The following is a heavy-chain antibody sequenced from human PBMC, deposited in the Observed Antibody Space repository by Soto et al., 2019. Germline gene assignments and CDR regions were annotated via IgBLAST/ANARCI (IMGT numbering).Heavy chain of an antibody. Sequence: QMQLVQSGPDVKEPGTSVKVSCKASGFTFSDSAVQWVRQARGQPLEWIGYIDVGNGNTNFAQRFQERVTFSSDKSRGTAYIELRSLRSEDTAVYSCSATTHYDWWGGYFTGVAFDIWGQGTKVTVSS. CDR1: GFTFSDSA. CDR2: IDVGNGNT. J-gene: IGHJ3*02. V-gene: IGHV1-58*01. CDR3: SATTHYDWWGGYFTGVAFDI. D-gene: IGHD3-3*01.